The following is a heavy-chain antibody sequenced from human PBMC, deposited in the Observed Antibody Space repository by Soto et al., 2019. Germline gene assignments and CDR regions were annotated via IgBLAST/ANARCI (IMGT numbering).Heavy chain of an antibody. J-gene: IGHJ5*01. CDR1: GYTFTGYY. Sequence: GASVQVSCKASGYTFTGYYMHWVRQAPGQGLEWMGWINPNSGGTNYAQKFQGRVTMTRDTSISTAYMELSRLRSDDTAVYYCARHGYGSGSYYNGNWFDSWAQGTLVTVSS. D-gene: IGHD3-10*01. CDR3: ARHGYGSGSYYNGNWFDS. CDR2: INPNSGGT. V-gene: IGHV1-2*02.